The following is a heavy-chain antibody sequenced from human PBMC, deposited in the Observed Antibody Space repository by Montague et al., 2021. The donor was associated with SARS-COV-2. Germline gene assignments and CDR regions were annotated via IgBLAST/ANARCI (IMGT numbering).Heavy chain of an antibody. CDR1: GGSISSSSYY. CDR3: ARHYYDSSGYYSPWYFDL. CDR2: IYYSGST. V-gene: IGHV4-39*01. D-gene: IGHD3-22*01. J-gene: IGHJ2*01. Sequence: SETLSLTCTVSGGSISSSSYYWGWIRQPTGKGLEWIGSIYYSGSTYYNPSLKSRVTISVGTSENQFSLKLSSVTAADTAVYYCARHYYDSSGYYSPWYFDLWGRGTLVTVSS.